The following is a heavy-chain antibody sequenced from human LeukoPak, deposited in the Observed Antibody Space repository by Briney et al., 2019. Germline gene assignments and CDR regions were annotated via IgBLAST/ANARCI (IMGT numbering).Heavy chain of an antibody. V-gene: IGHV5-51*01. J-gene: IGHJ5*02. D-gene: IGHD3-3*01. CDR2: IYPGDSDT. CDR3: ARHPSSLRFLDP. CDR1: GYSFTKYW. Sequence: GESLTLSCTGSGYSFTKYWIAWVRQMPGKGLEWMGIIYPGDSDTTYSPSFQGQVTISADKSISTVYLQWSSLKASDTAMYYCARHPSSLRFLDPWGQGTLVTVSS.